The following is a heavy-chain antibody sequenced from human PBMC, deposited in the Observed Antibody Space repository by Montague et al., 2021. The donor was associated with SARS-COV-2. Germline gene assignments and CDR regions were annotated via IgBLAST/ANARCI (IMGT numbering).Heavy chain of an antibody. V-gene: IGHV4/OR15-8*01. Sequence: SETLSLTCVVSGDSISTDNWCTWGRLPPGKGLVWFVEIYHTGRTKYKPSPKSRVSMSVDKSSNQFSLRLPSVTAADTAIYYCSRTGSGRSDLAYWGQGTLVTVSS. J-gene: IGHJ4*02. CDR1: GDSISTDNW. D-gene: IGHD1-26*01. CDR2: IYHTGRT. CDR3: SRTGSGRSDLAY.